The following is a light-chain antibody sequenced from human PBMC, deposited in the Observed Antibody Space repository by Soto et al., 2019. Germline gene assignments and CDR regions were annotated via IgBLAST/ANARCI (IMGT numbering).Light chain of an antibody. V-gene: IGLV2-14*03. CDR1: SSDVGDYNY. CDR2: DVT. J-gene: IGLJ2*01. CDR3: SAYPSNAVV. Sequence: QSALTQPASVSGSPGQSITISCTGASSDVGDYNYVSWYQHHPGKAPILMIYDVTNRPSGVSNRFSGSKSGNTASLTISGLEDEDEADYYCSAYPSNAVVFGGGTKLTVL.